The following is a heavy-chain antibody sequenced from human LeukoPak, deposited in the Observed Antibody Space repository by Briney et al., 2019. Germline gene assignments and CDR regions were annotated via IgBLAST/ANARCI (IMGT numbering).Heavy chain of an antibody. Sequence: GGSLRLSCAASGFTFSSYAMHWVRQAPGKGLEWVAVISYDGSNKYYADSVKGRFTVSRDNSKNTLYLQMNSLRAEDAAVYYCAGSPRYSSGWYLDYWGKGTLVTVSS. D-gene: IGHD6-19*01. CDR3: AGSPRYSSGWYLDY. J-gene: IGHJ4*02. CDR1: GFTFSSYA. V-gene: IGHV3-30-3*01. CDR2: ISYDGSNK.